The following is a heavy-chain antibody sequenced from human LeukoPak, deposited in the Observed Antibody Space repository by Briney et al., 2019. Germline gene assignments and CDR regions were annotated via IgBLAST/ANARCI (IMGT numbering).Heavy chain of an antibody. J-gene: IGHJ4*02. V-gene: IGHV3-21*01. CDR3: ARDTEWELMGSYYFDY. D-gene: IGHD1-26*01. CDR2: ITSSSTYI. CDR1: GFTFSTYS. Sequence: GRSLRLSCAASGFTFSTYSVNWVRQAPGKGLEWVSSITSSSTYIYYADSVKGRLTISRDNAKNSLYLQMNSLRAEDTAVYYCARDTEWELMGSYYFDYWGQGTLVTVSS.